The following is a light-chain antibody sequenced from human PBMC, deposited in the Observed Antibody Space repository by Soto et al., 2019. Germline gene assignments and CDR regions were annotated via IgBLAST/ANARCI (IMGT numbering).Light chain of an antibody. Sequence: QSALTQPPSASGSPGQSVTISCTGTSSDVGGYNYVSWYQQHPGKAPKLMIYDVSKRPSGVPDRFSGSQSGNTASLTVSGLQAEDEDDYYWSSYAGRNNLVFGGGTKVTVL. CDR3: SSYAGRNNLV. CDR2: DVS. J-gene: IGLJ2*01. V-gene: IGLV2-8*01. CDR1: SSDVGGYNY.